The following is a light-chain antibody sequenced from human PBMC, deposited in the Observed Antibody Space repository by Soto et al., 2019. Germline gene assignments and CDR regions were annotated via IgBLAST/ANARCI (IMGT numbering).Light chain of an antibody. CDR2: GNS. Sequence: QSVLTQPPSVSGAPGQRVTISCTGSSSNIGAGYDVHWYQTLPGTAPKLLIYGNSNRPSGVPDRFSGSKSGTSASLAITGLQAEDEADYYCQSYDSSLSGSGVFGGGTKLTVL. CDR1: SSNIGAGYD. V-gene: IGLV1-40*01. CDR3: QSYDSSLSGSGV. J-gene: IGLJ2*01.